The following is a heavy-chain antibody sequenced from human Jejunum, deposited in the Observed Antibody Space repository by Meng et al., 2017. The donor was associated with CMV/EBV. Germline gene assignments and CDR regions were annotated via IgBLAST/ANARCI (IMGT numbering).Heavy chain of an antibody. CDR2: FCYTGNT. Sequence: GGSISKSDHCWGWIRQPPGKGLEWIGNFCYTGNTYHNPSLKSRVTISVDTSKNQLSLRLRSVTAADTAVYYCARDMGQQLVPVSSDYWGQGTLVTVSS. CDR3: ARDMGQQLVPVSSDY. J-gene: IGHJ4*02. V-gene: IGHV4-39*07. CDR1: GGSISKSDHC. D-gene: IGHD1-1*01.